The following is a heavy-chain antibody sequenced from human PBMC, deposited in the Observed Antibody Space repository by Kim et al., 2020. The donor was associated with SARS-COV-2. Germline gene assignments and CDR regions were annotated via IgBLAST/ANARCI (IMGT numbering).Heavy chain of an antibody. CDR1: GGSISSGGYY. J-gene: IGHJ3*02. D-gene: IGHD6-13*01. CDR3: ARDRIAAAQHDAFDI. CDR2: IYYSGSA. Sequence: SETLSLTCTVSGGSISSGGYYWSWIRQHPGKGLEWIGYIYYSGSAYYNPSLKSRVTISIDTSKNQFSLKLSSVTAADTAVYYCARDRIAAAQHDAFDIWGQGTMVTVSS. V-gene: IGHV4-31*03.